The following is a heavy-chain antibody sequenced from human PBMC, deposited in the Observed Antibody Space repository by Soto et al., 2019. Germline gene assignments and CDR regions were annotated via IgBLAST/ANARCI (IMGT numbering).Heavy chain of an antibody. J-gene: IGHJ4*02. V-gene: IGHV4-61*01. Sequence: SETLSLTCTVSGGSVSSGSYYWTWIRQPPGKGLEWLGYIYYSGSTNYNPSLKSRVTISVDTSKNQFSLKLSSVTAADTAVYYCARDFDYWGQGTLVTVSS. CDR2: IYYSGST. CDR1: GGSVSSGSYY. CDR3: ARDFDY.